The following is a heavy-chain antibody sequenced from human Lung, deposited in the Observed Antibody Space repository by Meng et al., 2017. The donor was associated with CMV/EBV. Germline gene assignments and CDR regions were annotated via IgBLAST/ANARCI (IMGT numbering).Heavy chain of an antibody. V-gene: IGHV4-59*01. CDR2: FYYRGNS. CDR3: ARGSYLAVEG. J-gene: IGHJ4*02. D-gene: IGHD2-21*01. CDR1: GGSINSYY. Sequence: HVQLPESGPALVKPSETLSLTCTVSGGSINSYYWSWIRQPPGQGLEWLGYFYYRGNSNYNPSLKSRVTISVDTSKNLFSLNLTSVTAADAALYYCARGSYLAVEGWGLGTLVTVSS.